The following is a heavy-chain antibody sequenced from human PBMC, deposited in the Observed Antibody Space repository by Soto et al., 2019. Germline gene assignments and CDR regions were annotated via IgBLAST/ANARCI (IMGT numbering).Heavy chain of an antibody. CDR2: IYYSGST. V-gene: IGHV4-59*01. CDR3: ARGGVVVTAEPFDY. Sequence: PSETLSLTCTVSGGSISSYYWSWIRQPPGKGLEWIGYIYYSGSTNYNPSLKSRVTISVDTPKNQFSLKLSSVTAADTAVYYCARGGVVVTAEPFDYWGQGTLVTVSS. CDR1: GGSISSYY. J-gene: IGHJ4*02. D-gene: IGHD2-21*02.